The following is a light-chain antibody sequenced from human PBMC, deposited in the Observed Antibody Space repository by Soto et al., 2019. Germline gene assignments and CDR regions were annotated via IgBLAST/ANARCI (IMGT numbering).Light chain of an antibody. Sequence: DIVLRQSPGTLSLSPGERATLYCRASQSVSSNHLAWYQQKPGQAPRLLIYGASSRATGIPDRFSGSGSGTDFTLTISRLEPEDFAVYYCQQYGSSPSTFGGGTKVDIK. CDR2: GAS. CDR1: QSVSSNH. V-gene: IGKV3-20*01. J-gene: IGKJ4*01. CDR3: QQYGSSPST.